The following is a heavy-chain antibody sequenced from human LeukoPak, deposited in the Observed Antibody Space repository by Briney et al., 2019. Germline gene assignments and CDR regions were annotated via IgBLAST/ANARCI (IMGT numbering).Heavy chain of an antibody. V-gene: IGHV4-4*02. CDR1: LDSTTSNF. J-gene: IGHJ4*02. Sequence: SETLSLTCTVSLDSTTSNFWSWVRQPPGKGLEWIGEIHRSGSPTYNPSLQSRVTISIDRSRNQIVLVLSSVTAADTAVYYCAREILGGFNPGAYWAQGTLVTVSS. CDR3: AREILGGFNPGAY. D-gene: IGHD1-14*01. CDR2: IHRSGSP.